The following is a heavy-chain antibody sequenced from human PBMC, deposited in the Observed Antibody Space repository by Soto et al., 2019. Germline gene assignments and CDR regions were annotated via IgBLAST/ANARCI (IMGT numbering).Heavy chain of an antibody. V-gene: IGHV4-59*01. CDR1: GGSIISYY. J-gene: IGHJ6*02. D-gene: IGHD6-19*01. CDR2: IYYSGST. CDR3: ARVGIAVAGPHDYYYYGMDV. Sequence: PSETLSLTCTVSGGSIISYYWSWILQPPGKGLEWIGYIYYSGSTNYNPSLKSRVTISVDTSKNQFSLKLSSVTAADTAVYYCARVGIAVAGPHDYYYYGMDVWGQGTTVTVSS.